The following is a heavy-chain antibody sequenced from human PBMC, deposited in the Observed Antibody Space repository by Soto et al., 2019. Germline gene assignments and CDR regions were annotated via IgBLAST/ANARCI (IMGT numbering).Heavy chain of an antibody. Sequence: ASVKVSCKASGGTFSSYAISWVRQAPGQGLEWMGGIIPIFGTANYAQKFQGRVTITADKSTSTAYMELSSLRSEDTAVYYCARGGSWYGDYDPNNNSWGQGTLVTVSS. D-gene: IGHD4-17*01. CDR2: IIPIFGTA. V-gene: IGHV1-69*06. CDR1: GGTFSSYA. J-gene: IGHJ4*02. CDR3: ARGGSWYGDYDPNNNS.